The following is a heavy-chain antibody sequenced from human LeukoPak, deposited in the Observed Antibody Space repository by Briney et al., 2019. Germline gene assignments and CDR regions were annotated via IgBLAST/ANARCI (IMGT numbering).Heavy chain of an antibody. CDR3: ARLSCSYTICPTLPYNHFDP. D-gene: IGHD2-15*01. V-gene: IGHV4-39*01. CDR2: VYYSGAT. J-gene: IGHJ5*02. CDR1: GGSISSRGFF. Sequence: SETLSLTCTVSGGSISSRGFFWGWIRQPPGKGPEWIGSVYYSGATYYNSSLKSRVTISVDTSKNHFSLKLSSVTAADTAVYYCARLSCSYTICPTLPYNHFDPWGQGTLVTVSS.